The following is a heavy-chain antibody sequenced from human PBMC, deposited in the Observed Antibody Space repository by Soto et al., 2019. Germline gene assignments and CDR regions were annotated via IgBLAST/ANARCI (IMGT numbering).Heavy chain of an antibody. CDR2: IYYSGST. Sequence: ASETLSLTCTVSGGSVSSGSYYWSWIRQPPGKGLEWIGYIYYSGSTNYNPSLKSRVTISVDTSKNQFSLKLSSVTAADTVVYYCAREVIVVAPNWFDPWGQGTLVTVSS. V-gene: IGHV4-61*01. J-gene: IGHJ5*02. CDR3: AREVIVVAPNWFDP. CDR1: GGSVSSGSYY. D-gene: IGHD3-22*01.